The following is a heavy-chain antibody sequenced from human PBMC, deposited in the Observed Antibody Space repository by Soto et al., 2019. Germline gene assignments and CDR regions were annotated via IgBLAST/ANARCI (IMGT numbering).Heavy chain of an antibody. CDR3: ARAPTSRLDY. CDR2: ISYDATNK. J-gene: IGHJ4*02. CDR1: GFTFSTFA. V-gene: IGHV3-30-3*01. Sequence: QVQMVESGGGVVHPGRSLRLSCAASGFTFSTFAMHWVRQAPGKGLEWVAVISYDATNKFYADSVKGRFTISRDNSEHTLYLPMTSLRSEDTAVYYGARAPTSRLDYWGQGPLVTVSS.